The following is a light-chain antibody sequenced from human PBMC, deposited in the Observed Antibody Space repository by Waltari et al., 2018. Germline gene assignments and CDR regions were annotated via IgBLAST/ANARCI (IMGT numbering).Light chain of an antibody. CDR2: GAS. CDR1: QSIGRY. J-gene: IGKJ1*01. V-gene: IGKV3-20*01. CDR3: QNHERLPAV. Sequence: LMLTQSPGPQSLSHGERATLSCRASQSIGRYLVWYQQKPGQAPRLLIYGASSRAAGIPDRFSGSGSGTDFSLTISRLEPEDFAVYYCQNHERLPAVFGQGTKVEIK.